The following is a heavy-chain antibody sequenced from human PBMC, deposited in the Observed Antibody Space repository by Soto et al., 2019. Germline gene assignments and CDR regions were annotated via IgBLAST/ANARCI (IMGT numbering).Heavy chain of an antibody. CDR1: GFTLSGYW. CDR3: AWGGGNFDQ. V-gene: IGHV3-7*04. Sequence: DVQLVESGGGLVQPGGSLRLTCAASGFTLSGYWMSWVRQAAGKGLEWVANVKQDGSDKYYVDSVKGRVTISRDNAKNSLAVQMKRLRAEDGAVYYGAWGGGNFDQWGQGTLVTVSS. J-gene: IGHJ4*02. CDR2: VKQDGSDK. D-gene: IGHD3-16*01.